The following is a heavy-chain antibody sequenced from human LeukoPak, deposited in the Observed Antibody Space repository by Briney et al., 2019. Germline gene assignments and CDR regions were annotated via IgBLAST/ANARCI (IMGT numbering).Heavy chain of an antibody. CDR2: ISESSSSK. D-gene: IGHD3-22*01. Sequence: GGSLRLSCAVSGLTFSSYSMNWVRQAPGKGLEWVSHISESSSSKHYADSVRGRFTVSRDNAKNSLYLQMNSLRAEDTAVYYCARRGCDYDSSGYYYCSWFDPWGQGTLVTVSS. V-gene: IGHV3-48*01. CDR1: GLTFSSYS. CDR3: ARRGCDYDSSGYYYCSWFDP. J-gene: IGHJ5*02.